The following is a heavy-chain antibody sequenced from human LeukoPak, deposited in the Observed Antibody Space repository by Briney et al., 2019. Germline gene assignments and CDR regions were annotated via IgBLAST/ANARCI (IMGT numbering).Heavy chain of an antibody. D-gene: IGHD4-17*01. CDR3: AKGRHGDYGPYWYFDL. V-gene: IGHV3-23*01. J-gene: IGHJ2*01. Sequence: GGSLRLSCAASGFTFNNYAMSWVRQAPGKGLEWVSAISNSGGATYYADSVKGRFTISRDNSKNTLYLQMNSLRAEDTAVYYCAKGRHGDYGPYWYFDLWGRGTLVTVSS. CDR2: ISNSGGAT. CDR1: GFTFNNYA.